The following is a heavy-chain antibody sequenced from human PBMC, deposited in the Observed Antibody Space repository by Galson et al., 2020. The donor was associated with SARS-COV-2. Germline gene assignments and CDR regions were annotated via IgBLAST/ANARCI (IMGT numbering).Heavy chain of an antibody. Sequence: GGSLRLACAASGFTFSPSGMHWVRQAPGRGLEWVAVIPFEDSNKYYADSGKGRFTISRGNAENTAYLKMNTVRAKDTAVNYCAKDLARRRSTRCGRDKKYGMDVWGQGTTVTVSS. CDR3: AKDLARRRSTRCGRDKKYGMDV. V-gene: IGHV3-30*18. J-gene: IGHJ6*02. CDR2: IPFEDSNK. CDR1: GFTFSPSG. D-gene: IGHD2-2*01.